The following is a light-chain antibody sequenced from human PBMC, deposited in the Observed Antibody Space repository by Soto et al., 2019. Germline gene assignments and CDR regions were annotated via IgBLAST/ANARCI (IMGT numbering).Light chain of an antibody. V-gene: IGKV1-5*03. Sequence: DIQMTQSPSTLSASVGDTVTITCRASESISIWLAWYQQKPGKAPNLLINKASSLQSEVPSRFSGSGSGTDFALTITSLQAEDFATYYCQQLRSYPSTFGGGTKVDI. J-gene: IGKJ4*01. CDR3: QQLRSYPST. CDR1: ESISIW. CDR2: KAS.